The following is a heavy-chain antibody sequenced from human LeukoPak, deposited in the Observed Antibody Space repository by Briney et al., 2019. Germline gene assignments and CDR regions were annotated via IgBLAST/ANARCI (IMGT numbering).Heavy chain of an antibody. J-gene: IGHJ4*02. CDR2: IIPDGSGK. V-gene: IGHV3-7*01. D-gene: IGHD1-1*01. Sequence: SGGSLRLSCVASGLSFRDYWMSWVRQAPGKGLEWVADIIPDGSGKTYVDSVKGRFTISRDNAKQSLYLQMDTLTAGDTAVYYCVMSWIRQQRDSWGQGTLVTVSS. CDR1: GLSFRDYW. CDR3: VMSWIRQQRDS.